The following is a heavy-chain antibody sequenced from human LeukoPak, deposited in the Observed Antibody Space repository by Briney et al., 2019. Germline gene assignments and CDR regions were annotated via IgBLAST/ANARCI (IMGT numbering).Heavy chain of an antibody. D-gene: IGHD4-17*01. CDR1: GFTFSGYW. Sequence: GGSLRLSCAASGFTFSGYWMHWVRQVPGKGLVWVSRITGDGSSTTYADSVKGRFTISRDNAKNTVFLQMISLRAEDTAVYYCARDTGWYFDLWGRATLVTVSS. CDR3: ARDTGWYFDL. J-gene: IGHJ2*01. CDR2: ITGDGSST. V-gene: IGHV3-74*01.